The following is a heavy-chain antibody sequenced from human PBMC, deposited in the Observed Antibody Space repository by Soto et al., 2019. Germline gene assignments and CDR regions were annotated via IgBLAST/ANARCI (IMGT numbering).Heavy chain of an antibody. CDR2: IIPIFGTA. D-gene: IGHD6-13*01. Sequence: SVKVSCKASGGTFSSYAISWVRQAPGQGLEWMGGIIPIFGTANYAQKFQGRVTITAGESTSTAYMELSSLRSEDTAVYYCARGGIAAAGTDNWFDPWGQGTLVTVSS. V-gene: IGHV1-69*13. J-gene: IGHJ5*02. CDR3: ARGGIAAAGTDNWFDP. CDR1: GGTFSSYA.